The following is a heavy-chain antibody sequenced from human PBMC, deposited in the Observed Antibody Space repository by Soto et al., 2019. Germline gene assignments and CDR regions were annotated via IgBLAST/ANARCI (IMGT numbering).Heavy chain of an antibody. V-gene: IGHV1-69*12. D-gene: IGHD3-22*01. CDR1: GGTFSSYA. Sequence: QVQLVQSGAEVKKPGSSVKVSCKASGGTFSSYAISWVRQAPGQGLEWMGGIIPIFGTANYAQKFQGRVTITADESTSTAYMELSSLRSEDTAVYYCARGRIYYDSSGDYGYYYGMDVWGQGTTVTVSS. CDR3: ARGRIYYDSSGDYGYYYGMDV. J-gene: IGHJ6*02. CDR2: IIPIFGTA.